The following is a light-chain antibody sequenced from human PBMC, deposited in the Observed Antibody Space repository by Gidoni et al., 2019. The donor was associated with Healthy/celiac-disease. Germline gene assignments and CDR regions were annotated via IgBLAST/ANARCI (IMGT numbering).Light chain of an antibody. V-gene: IGLV3-1*01. CDR3: QAWDSSTEV. Sequence: SSELTQPPSVSVPPGQTASITCSGDKLGDKYACWYQQKPGQSPVLVIYQDSKRPSGIPERFSGSNSGNTATLTISGTQAMDEADYYCQAWDSSTEVFGTGTKVTVL. J-gene: IGLJ1*01. CDR1: KLGDKY. CDR2: QDS.